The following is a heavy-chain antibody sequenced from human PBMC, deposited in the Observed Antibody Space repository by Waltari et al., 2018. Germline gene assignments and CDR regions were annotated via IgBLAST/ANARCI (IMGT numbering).Heavy chain of an antibody. CDR2: IYHSGST. D-gene: IGHD6-6*01. CDR1: GYSISSGYY. Sequence: QVQLQESGPGLVKPSETLSLTCAVSGYSISSGYYWGWIRQPPGKGLEWIGSIYHSGSTYYNPSLKSRVTISVDTSKNQFSLKLSSVTAADTAVYYCARRGGIAARRARGDFDYWGQGTLVTVSS. V-gene: IGHV4-38-2*01. CDR3: ARRGGIAARRARGDFDY. J-gene: IGHJ4*02.